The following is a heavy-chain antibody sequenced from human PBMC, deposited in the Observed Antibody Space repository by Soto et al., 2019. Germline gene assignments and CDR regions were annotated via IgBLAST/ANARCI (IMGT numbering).Heavy chain of an antibody. CDR3: ARGNYYDILTGYRDYGMDV. CDR2: ISYSGSTI. J-gene: IGHJ6*02. D-gene: IGHD3-9*01. CDR1: GFTFSDNY. V-gene: IGHV3-11*04. Sequence: PGGSLRLSCAASGFTFSDNYINWVRQAPGKGLEWVSYISYSGSTIYYADSVRGRFTISRDNAKNSLYLQMNSLTDEDTAVYYCARGNYYDILTGYRDYGMDVWGQGTTVTVSS.